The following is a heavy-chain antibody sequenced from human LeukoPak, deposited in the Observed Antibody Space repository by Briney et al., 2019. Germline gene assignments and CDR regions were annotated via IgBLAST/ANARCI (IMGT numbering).Heavy chain of an antibody. Sequence: GGSLRLSCAASGFTFSNFGMHWVRPAPGMGWGGVAVMWYDGTQKYYADSVKGRFTISGDNSKKTLYLQMDSLRPEDTAVYYCARSVDTADYDYWGQGTLVTVSS. V-gene: IGHV3-33*01. CDR3: ARSVDTADYDY. CDR1: GFTFSNFG. D-gene: IGHD5-18*01. CDR2: MWYDGTQK. J-gene: IGHJ4*02.